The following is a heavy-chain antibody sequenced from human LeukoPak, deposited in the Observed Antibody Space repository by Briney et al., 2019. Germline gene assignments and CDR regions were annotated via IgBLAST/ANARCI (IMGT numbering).Heavy chain of an antibody. V-gene: IGHV3-15*01. CDR1: GFTFSNAW. D-gene: IGHD3-9*01. J-gene: IGHJ4*02. CDR2: IKSKTDGETT. CDR3: TTDASDDWNYYDY. Sequence: PGGSLLLSCAASGFTFSNAWMSWVRQAPGKGLEWVGRIKSKTDGETTDYAAPVKGRFTISRDDSKNTLYLQMNSLKTEDTAVYYCTTDASDDWNYYDYWGQGTLVTVSS.